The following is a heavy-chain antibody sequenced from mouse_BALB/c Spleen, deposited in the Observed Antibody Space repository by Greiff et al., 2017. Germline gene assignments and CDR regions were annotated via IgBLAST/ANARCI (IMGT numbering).Heavy chain of an antibody. CDR1: GFTFSSYG. D-gene: IGHD1-3*01. V-gene: IGHV5-6-3*01. CDR2: INSNGGST. J-gene: IGHJ2*01. CDR3: AREDNYSFDY. Sequence: EVHLVESGGGLVQPGGSLKLSCAASGFTFSSYGMSWVRQTPDKRLELVATINSNGGSTYYPDSVKGRFTISRDNAKNTLYLQMSSLKSEDTAMYYCAREDNYSFDYWGQGTTLTVSS.